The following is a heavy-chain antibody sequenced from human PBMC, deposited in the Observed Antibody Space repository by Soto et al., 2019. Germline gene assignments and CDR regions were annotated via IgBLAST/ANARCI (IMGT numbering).Heavy chain of an antibody. D-gene: IGHD1-26*01. CDR2: INPNSGGT. J-gene: IGHJ3*02. Sequence: GASVKVSCKASGYTFTVYYMHWVRQAPGQGLEWMGWINPNSGGTNYAQKFQGWVTMTRDTSISTAYMELSRLRSDDTAVYYCARDRGVGATTDAFDIWGQGTMVTVSS. CDR1: GYTFTVYY. V-gene: IGHV1-2*04. CDR3: ARDRGVGATTDAFDI.